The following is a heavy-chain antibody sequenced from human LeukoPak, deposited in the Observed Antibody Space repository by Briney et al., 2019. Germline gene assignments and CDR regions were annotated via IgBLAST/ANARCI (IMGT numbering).Heavy chain of an antibody. CDR1: GGSSSNYY. Sequence: SETLSLTCTVSGGSSSNYYWNWIRQPPGKGLEWIGYIHYSGITNYNPSLKSRVTMSVDTSRNQFSLKLSSVTAADTAVYYCARRARATAGGDYFDYWGQGTLVTVSS. D-gene: IGHD6-13*01. CDR3: ARRARATAGGDYFDY. J-gene: IGHJ4*02. V-gene: IGHV4-59*08. CDR2: IHYSGIT.